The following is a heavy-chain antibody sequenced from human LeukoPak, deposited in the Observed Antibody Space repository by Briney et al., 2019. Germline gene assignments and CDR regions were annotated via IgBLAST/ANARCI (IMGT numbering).Heavy chain of an antibody. CDR1: AGTFGSYA. Sequence: ASVKLSCKASAGTFGSYAISWVRQAPGQGLEWMGGIIPIFGTANYAQKFQGRVTITADESTSTAYMELSSLRSEDTAVYCCAREVGATGVSWLDYWGQGTLVTVSS. CDR3: AREVGATGVSWLDY. J-gene: IGHJ4*02. D-gene: IGHD1-26*01. V-gene: IGHV1-69*13. CDR2: IIPIFGTA.